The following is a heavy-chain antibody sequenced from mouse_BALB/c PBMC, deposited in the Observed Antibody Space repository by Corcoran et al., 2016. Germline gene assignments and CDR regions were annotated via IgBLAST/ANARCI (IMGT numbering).Heavy chain of an antibody. J-gene: IGHJ3*01. CDR1: GYTFSSYW. D-gene: IGHD1-1*01. Sequence: QVQLQQSGAELMKPGASVKISCKATGYTFSSYWIEWVKQRPGHGLEWIGEILPGSGSTNYNEKFKGKATFTADTSSNTAYMQLSSLTSEDSAVYYCARRVLRYFAYWGEGTLVTVSA. CDR2: ILPGSGST. CDR3: ARRVLRYFAY. V-gene: IGHV1-9*01.